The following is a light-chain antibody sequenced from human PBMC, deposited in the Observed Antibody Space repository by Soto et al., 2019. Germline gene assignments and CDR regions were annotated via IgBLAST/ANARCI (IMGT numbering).Light chain of an antibody. J-gene: IGLJ2*01. CDR3: AAWDDSLSGYVV. CDR1: SSNIGSNY. V-gene: IGLV1-47*01. CDR2: RNN. Sequence: QPVLTQPPSASGTPGQRVTISCSGSSSNIGSNYVYWYQQLPGTAPKLLIYRNNQRPSGVPDRFSGSKSGTSASLAISGLRSEDDADYYCAAWDDSLSGYVVFGGGTKLTVL.